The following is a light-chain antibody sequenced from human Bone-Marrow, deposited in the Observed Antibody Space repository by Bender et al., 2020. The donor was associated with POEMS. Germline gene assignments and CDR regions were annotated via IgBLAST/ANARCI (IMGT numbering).Light chain of an antibody. V-gene: IGLV2-14*03. J-gene: IGLJ3*02. CDR1: SSDIGLYNY. CDR3: WSYTSSDSLV. CDR2: DVS. Sequence: QSALTQPASVSGSPGQSIAISCTGTSSDIGLYNYVSWYQHHPGKAPKLIIYDVSNRPSGVSDRFSGSKSGNTASLTISGLQAEDEADYYCWSYTSSDSLVFGGGTKLTVL.